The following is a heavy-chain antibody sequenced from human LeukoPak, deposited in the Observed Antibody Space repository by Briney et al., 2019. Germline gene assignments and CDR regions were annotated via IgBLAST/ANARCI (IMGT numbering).Heavy chain of an antibody. CDR2: ISGYNGNT. V-gene: IGHV1-18*01. D-gene: IGHD5-12*01. CDR1: GYSFSNYG. Sequence: GASVKVSCKASGYSFSNYGISWVRQAPGQGLEWMGWISGYNGNTNYAQKFQGRVTMTTDTSTSTAYMELRSLRSDDTAVYYCARDCGYQCLFDYYCQGPLVTVSS. CDR3: ARDCGYQCLFDY. J-gene: IGHJ4*02.